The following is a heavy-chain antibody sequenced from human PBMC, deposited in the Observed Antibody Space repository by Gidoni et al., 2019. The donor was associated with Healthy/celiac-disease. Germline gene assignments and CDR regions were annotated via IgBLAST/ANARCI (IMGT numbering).Heavy chain of an antibody. D-gene: IGHD4-17*01. J-gene: IGHJ4*02. CDR1: GFTFSSYA. CDR2: ISGSGGST. V-gene: IGHV3-23*01. CDR3: AKDARGDYYFDY. Sequence: EVQLLESGGGLVQPGGSLRLSGAASGFTFSSYAMSWVRQAPGKGLAWVSAISGSGGSTYYADSVKGRFTISRDNSKNTLYLQMNSLRAEDTAVYYCAKDARGDYYFDYWGQGTLVTVSS.